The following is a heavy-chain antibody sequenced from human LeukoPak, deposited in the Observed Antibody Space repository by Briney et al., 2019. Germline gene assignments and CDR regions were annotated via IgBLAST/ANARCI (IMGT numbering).Heavy chain of an antibody. J-gene: IGHJ3*02. Sequence: ASVKVSCKASGYTFTSYGISWVRQAPGQGLEWMGWISAYNGNTNYAQKLQGRVTMSTDTSTSTAYMELRSLRSDDTAVYYCARDRGGYGDRGDDAFDIWGQGTIVTVSS. CDR1: GYTFTSYG. D-gene: IGHD5-12*01. V-gene: IGHV1-18*01. CDR3: ARDRGGYGDRGDDAFDI. CDR2: ISAYNGNT.